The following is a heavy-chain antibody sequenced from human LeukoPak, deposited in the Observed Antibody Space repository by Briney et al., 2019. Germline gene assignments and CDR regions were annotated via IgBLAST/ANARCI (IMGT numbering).Heavy chain of an antibody. J-gene: IGHJ6*02. Sequence: GRSLRLSCAASGFTFSSYAMHWVRQAPGKGLEWVAVISYDGSNKYYADSVKGRFTISRDNSKNTLYLQMNSLRAEDTAVYYCARDLVDTAMVTSFEPYGMDVWGQGTTVTVSS. CDR3: ARDLVDTAMVTSFEPYGMDV. V-gene: IGHV3-30-3*01. CDR1: GFTFSSYA. CDR2: ISYDGSNK. D-gene: IGHD5-18*01.